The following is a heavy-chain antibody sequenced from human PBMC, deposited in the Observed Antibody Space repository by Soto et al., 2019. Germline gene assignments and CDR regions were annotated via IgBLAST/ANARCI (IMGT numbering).Heavy chain of an antibody. V-gene: IGHV3-23*01. D-gene: IGHD3-3*01. Sequence: QTGGSLRLSCTASGFTFSSYAMSWVRQAPGKGLEWVSAISGSGGSTYYADSVKGRFTISRDNSKNTLYLQMNSLRAEDTAVYYCAKLASEGSVLRFLEWYRRHFDYWGQGTLVTVSS. CDR2: ISGSGGST. CDR1: GFTFSSYA. J-gene: IGHJ4*02. CDR3: AKLASEGSVLRFLEWYRRHFDY.